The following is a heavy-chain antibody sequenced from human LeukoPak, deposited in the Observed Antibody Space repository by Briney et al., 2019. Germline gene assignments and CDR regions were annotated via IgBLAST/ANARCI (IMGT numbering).Heavy chain of an antibody. J-gene: IGHJ6*03. Sequence: GGSLRLSCAASGFTSSSYSMNWVRQAPGKGLEWVSYISSSSSTIYYADSVKGRFTISRDNAKNSLYLQMNSLRAEDTAVYYCARALGYCSGGSCPDYYYYYMDVWGKGTTVTVSS. CDR2: ISSSSSTI. V-gene: IGHV3-48*01. CDR1: GFTSSSYS. CDR3: ARALGYCSGGSCPDYYYYYMDV. D-gene: IGHD2-15*01.